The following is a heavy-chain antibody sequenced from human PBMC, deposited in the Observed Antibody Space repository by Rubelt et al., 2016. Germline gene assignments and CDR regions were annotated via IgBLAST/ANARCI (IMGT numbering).Heavy chain of an antibody. Sequence: QVQLVESGGGVVQPGRSLRLSCAASGFTFSSYAMHWVRQAPGQGLEWVEVISYDGTKKLYPASVKCRFTISGDNSKNTLYLQMNSLRAEDTAVYYCASSSGWYFDYWGQGTLVTVSS. D-gene: IGHD6-19*01. V-gene: IGHV3-30*04. CDR3: ASSSGWYFDY. CDR1: GFTFSSYA. CDR2: ISYDGTKK. J-gene: IGHJ4*02.